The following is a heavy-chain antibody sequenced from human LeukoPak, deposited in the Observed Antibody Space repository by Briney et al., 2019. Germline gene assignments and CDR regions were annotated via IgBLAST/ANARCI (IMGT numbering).Heavy chain of an antibody. V-gene: IGHV1-18*01. CDR3: ARNDYGDYVNLEDWFDP. Sequence: GASVKVSCKASGYTFTSYGISWVRQAPGQGLEWMGWISAYNGNTNYAQKLQGRVTMTTDTSTSTAYMELRSLRSDDTAVYYCARNDYGDYVNLEDWFDPWGQGTLVTVSS. CDR1: GYTFTSYG. CDR2: ISAYNGNT. J-gene: IGHJ5*02. D-gene: IGHD4-17*01.